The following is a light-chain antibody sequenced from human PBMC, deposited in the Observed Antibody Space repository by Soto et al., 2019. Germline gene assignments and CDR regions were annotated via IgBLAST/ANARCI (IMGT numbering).Light chain of an antibody. Sequence: DIQMTQSPSSLSASLGDRVTITCQASQDIRFYLNWFHQKTGQASKLLIYDASQLETGVPSRFSGSGSGTDFTFTITGLQPEDIGTYYCQHYNSFPITFGQGTRLDI. CDR2: DAS. CDR3: QHYNSFPIT. V-gene: IGKV1-33*01. CDR1: QDIRFY. J-gene: IGKJ5*01.